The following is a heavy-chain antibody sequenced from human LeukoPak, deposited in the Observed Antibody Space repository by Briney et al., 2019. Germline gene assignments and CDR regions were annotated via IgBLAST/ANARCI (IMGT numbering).Heavy chain of an antibody. V-gene: IGHV1-46*01. J-gene: IGHJ6*03. CDR2: INPSGGST. CDR3: ARGSSSWSWNHYYYYYMDV. CDR1: GHTFTSYY. Sequence: ASVKVSCKASGHTFTSYYMHWVRQAPGQGLEWMGIINPSGGSTSYAQKFQGRVTMTRDTSTSTVYMELSSLRSEDTAVYYCARGSSSWSWNHYYYYYMDVWGKGTTVTVSS. D-gene: IGHD6-13*01.